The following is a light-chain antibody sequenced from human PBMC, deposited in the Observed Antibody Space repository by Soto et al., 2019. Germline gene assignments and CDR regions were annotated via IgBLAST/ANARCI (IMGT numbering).Light chain of an antibody. Sequence: QSALTQPASVSGSPGQSITISCTGTSSDVGGYNYVSWYQQHPGKAPKLMIYEVNNRPSGISNRFSGSKSGNTASLTISGLPAEDEADYYCSSDANSNTFVFGTGTKLTVL. CDR2: EVN. CDR1: SSDVGGYNY. J-gene: IGLJ1*01. V-gene: IGLV2-14*01. CDR3: SSDANSNTFV.